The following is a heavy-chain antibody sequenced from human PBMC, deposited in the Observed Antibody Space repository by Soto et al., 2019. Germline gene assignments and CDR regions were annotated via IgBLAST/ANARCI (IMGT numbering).Heavy chain of an antibody. CDR1: GGNFTSYA. CDR3: AKASGRSWYNWFDP. CDR2: IVPLFGTT. J-gene: IGHJ5*02. Sequence: QVQLVQSGAEVKKPGSSVKVSCKASGGNFTSYAISWVRQAPGQGLEFMGGIVPLFGTTNYAHKFRGRVTVTADASTNTVYMEMSSLRSEDTAVYYCAKASGRSWYNWFDPWGQGTLVTVST. V-gene: IGHV1-69*01. D-gene: IGHD6-13*01.